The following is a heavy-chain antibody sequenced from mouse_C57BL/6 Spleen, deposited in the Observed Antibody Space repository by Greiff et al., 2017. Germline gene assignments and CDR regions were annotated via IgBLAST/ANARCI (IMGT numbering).Heavy chain of an antibody. CDR3: AISSANYAMDY. J-gene: IGHJ4*01. V-gene: IGHV1-64*01. Sequence: QVQLQQPGAELVKPGASVKLSCKASGYTFTSYWMHWVKQRPGQGLEWIGMIHPNSGSTNYNEKFKSKATLTVDKSSSTAYMQLSSLTSEDSAVYYCAISSANYAMDYWGQGTSVTVSS. CDR1: GYTFTSYW. CDR2: IHPNSGST.